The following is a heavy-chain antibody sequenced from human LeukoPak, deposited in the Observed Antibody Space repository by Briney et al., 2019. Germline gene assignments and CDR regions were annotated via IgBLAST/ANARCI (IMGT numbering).Heavy chain of an antibody. J-gene: IGHJ4*02. V-gene: IGHV3-21*01. CDR3: ARDEGYYFDS. CDR2: ISRNSTYI. CDR1: GFTFSDYI. Sequence: GESLKISCAASGFTFSDYIMNWVRQAPGKGLEWVASISRNSTYIHYADSVKGRFTISRDNAGNSLFLQMNSLRAEDTAIYYCARDEGYYFDSWGQGTQVTVSS.